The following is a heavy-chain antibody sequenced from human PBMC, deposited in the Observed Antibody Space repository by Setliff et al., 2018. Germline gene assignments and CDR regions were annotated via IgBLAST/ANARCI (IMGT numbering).Heavy chain of an antibody. CDR3: ARRRANYNWFDS. Sequence: ASETLSLTCTVSGYSISTSDYYWGWIRQPPGKRLECMGGMDYSGRTYHNPFLQSRVTISIDTSKNQFSLKLTSVTAADTAIYYCARRRANYNWFDSWGQGTLVTVSS. CDR2: MDYSGRT. CDR1: GYSISTSDYY. V-gene: IGHV4-39*01. J-gene: IGHJ5*01.